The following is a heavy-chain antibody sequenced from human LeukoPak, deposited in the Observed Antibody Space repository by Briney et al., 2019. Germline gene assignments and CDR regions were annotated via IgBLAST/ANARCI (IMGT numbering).Heavy chain of an antibody. D-gene: IGHD4-17*01. V-gene: IGHV3-48*03. Sequence: PGGSLRLSCAASGFIFSSYEMNWVRQAPGKGLEWVSYISSIGNIIYYADSVKGRFTISRDNAKNSLYLQMNSLRVEDTAVYYCARDRGYGDWFDYWGQGTLVTVSS. CDR3: ARDRGYGDWFDY. CDR2: ISSIGNII. J-gene: IGHJ4*02. CDR1: GFIFSSYE.